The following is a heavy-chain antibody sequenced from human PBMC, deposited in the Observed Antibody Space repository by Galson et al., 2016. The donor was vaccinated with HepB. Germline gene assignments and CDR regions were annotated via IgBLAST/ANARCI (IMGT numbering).Heavy chain of an antibody. CDR1: GFTFRDSY. J-gene: IGHJ4*02. CDR2: ISGSSSQT. D-gene: IGHD4-23*01. Sequence: SLRLSCAASGFTFRDSYMSWIRQAPGKGLEWISYISGSSSQTNHADSVKGRFTVSGDNAKNLLYLQMNSLRAEDTAIYYCASGGYSNFDNWGQGSLVTVSP. V-gene: IGHV3-11*06. CDR3: ASGGYSNFDN.